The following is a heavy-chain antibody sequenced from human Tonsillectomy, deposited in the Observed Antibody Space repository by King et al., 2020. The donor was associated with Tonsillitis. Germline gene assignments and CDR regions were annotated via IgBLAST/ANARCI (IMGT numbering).Heavy chain of an antibody. J-gene: IGHJ4*02. CDR1: GFSISGDG. Sequence: QLVQSGGGVVQPGGSLRLSCAAAGFSISGDGMHWVRQAPGKGLEWVAFIRSDGRKTFYADSAKGRFTISRDNSRNMMYLQMNSLGIEDTAVYYFAKEIVESGSCFDYWGQGSLVTVSS. CDR2: IRSDGRKT. D-gene: IGHD1-26*01. CDR3: AKEIVESGSCFDY. V-gene: IGHV3-30*02.